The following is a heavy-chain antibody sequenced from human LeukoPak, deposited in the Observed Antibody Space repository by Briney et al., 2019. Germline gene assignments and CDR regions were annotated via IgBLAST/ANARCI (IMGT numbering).Heavy chain of an antibody. V-gene: IGHV4-34*01. Sequence: PSGTLSLTCAVYGGSFSGFHWSWIRQPPGKRLEWIGEINHSGGSNYNPSLESRVTISVDTSKNQFSLKLSSVTAADTAVYYCARPMIRGVPHKYWYFDLWGRGTQVTVSA. D-gene: IGHD3-10*01. CDR3: ARPMIRGVPHKYWYFDL. CDR2: INHSGGS. J-gene: IGHJ2*01. CDR1: GGSFSGFH.